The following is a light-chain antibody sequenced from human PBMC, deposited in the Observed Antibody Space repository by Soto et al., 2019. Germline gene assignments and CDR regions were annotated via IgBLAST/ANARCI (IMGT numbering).Light chain of an antibody. Sequence: DIQMTQPPSSLSASVGDRVTITCQASQSISSYLNWYQQKPGKAPKLLIYAASSLQSGVPSRFSGSASGTDFTLTISSLQPEDFATYYCQQSYSTLGYTFGQGTKLEIK. CDR2: AAS. V-gene: IGKV1-39*01. J-gene: IGKJ2*01. CDR1: QSISSY. CDR3: QQSYSTLGYT.